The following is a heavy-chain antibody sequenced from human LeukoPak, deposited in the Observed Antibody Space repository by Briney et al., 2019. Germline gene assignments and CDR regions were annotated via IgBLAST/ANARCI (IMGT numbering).Heavy chain of an antibody. CDR2: IKQDGSEK. J-gene: IGHJ3*02. D-gene: IGHD1-26*01. V-gene: IGHV3-7*01. CDR1: GFTFSSYW. CDR3: ARDRYSGSRNDAFDI. Sequence: GGSLRLSYAASGFTFSSYWMSCVRQAPGKGLEWVANIKQDGSEKYYVDSVMGRFTISRDNAKNSLYLQMNSLRAEDTAVYYCARDRYSGSRNDAFDIWSQGTMVTVSS.